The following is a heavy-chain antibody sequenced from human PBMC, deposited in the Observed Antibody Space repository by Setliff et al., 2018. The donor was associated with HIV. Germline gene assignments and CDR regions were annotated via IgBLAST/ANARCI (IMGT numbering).Heavy chain of an antibody. V-gene: IGHV3-49*04. CDR1: GFTFGDYD. D-gene: IGHD3-16*01. CDR2: IRSKAYGGTT. Sequence: GGSLRLSCTASGFTFGDYDMSWVRQAPGKGLEWVGFIRSKAYGGTTEYAASVKGRFTISRDDSKSIAYLQMNSLKTEDTAVYYCTRARYPSYYDYVWGSYSDWGQGTLVTVSS. CDR3: TRARYPSYYDYVWGSYSD. J-gene: IGHJ4*02.